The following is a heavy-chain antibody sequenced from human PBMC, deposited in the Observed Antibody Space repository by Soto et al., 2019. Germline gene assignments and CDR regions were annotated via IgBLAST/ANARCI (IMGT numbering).Heavy chain of an antibody. Sequence: EVQLVESGGGLVKPGGSLRLSCAASGFTFSNAWMSWVRQAPGKGLEWVGRIKSKTDGGTTDYAAPVKGRFTISRDDSKNTLYLQMNSLKTEDTAVYYCTTAHVRPYSSGWSHYYYYYGMDVWGQGTTVTVSS. CDR2: IKSKTDGGTT. V-gene: IGHV3-15*01. CDR1: GFTFSNAW. J-gene: IGHJ6*02. D-gene: IGHD6-19*01. CDR3: TTAHVRPYSSGWSHYYYYYGMDV.